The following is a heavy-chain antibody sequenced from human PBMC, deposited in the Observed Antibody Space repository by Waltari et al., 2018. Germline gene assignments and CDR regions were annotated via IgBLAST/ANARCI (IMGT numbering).Heavy chain of an antibody. D-gene: IGHD3-16*01. Sequence: QVQLVQSGAEVKKPGASVKVSCKASGYTFTSYDINWVRQAAGQGLEWMGWINPNSGNTGYAQRFQGRLTITRDTSISTAYMELSSLRSEDTAIYYCARVMGSVYFWGQGTLVTVSS. V-gene: IGHV1-8*03. CDR1: GYTFTSYD. CDR2: INPNSGNT. J-gene: IGHJ4*02. CDR3: ARVMGSVYF.